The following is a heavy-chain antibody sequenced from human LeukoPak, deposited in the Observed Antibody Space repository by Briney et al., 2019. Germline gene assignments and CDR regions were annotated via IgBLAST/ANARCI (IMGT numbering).Heavy chain of an antibody. V-gene: IGHV2-5*01. J-gene: IGHJ1*01. Sequence: ESGPTLANPTQTLTLTCTLSRFSLSTNGVGVGWIRQPPGKALESLALIYWSDGKRYSPSLKSRLTITKDTSKNHVVLTANNVDPLDTATYYCAHSRYNYGYLFGYWGQGTLITVSS. CDR2: IYWSDGK. CDR3: AHSRYNYGYLFGY. D-gene: IGHD5-18*01. CDR1: RFSLSTNGVG.